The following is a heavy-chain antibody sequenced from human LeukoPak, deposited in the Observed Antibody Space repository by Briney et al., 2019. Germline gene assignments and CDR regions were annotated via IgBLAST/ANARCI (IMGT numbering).Heavy chain of an antibody. CDR1: GFTFTSST. D-gene: IGHD3-10*01. CDR3: AGTPWFGELTLDY. V-gene: IGHV1-58*02. Sequence: ASVKVSCKASGFTFTSSTIQWVRQARGQRLEWIGWIVVGSGNTNYAQKFQERVIITRDMSTTTVYMELSSLRSENTAVYYCAGTPWFGELTLDYWGQGTLVTVSS. J-gene: IGHJ4*02. CDR2: IVVGSGNT.